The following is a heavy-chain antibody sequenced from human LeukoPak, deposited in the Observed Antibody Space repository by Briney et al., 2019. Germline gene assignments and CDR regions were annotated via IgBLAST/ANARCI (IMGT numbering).Heavy chain of an antibody. CDR1: GFTFSSYS. Sequence: GGSLRLSCAASGFTFSSYSMNWVRQAPGKGPEWVSSISSSSSYIYYADSVKGRFTISRDNAKNSLYLQMNSLRAEDTAVYYCARELQQLWRPIDYWGQGTLVTVSS. J-gene: IGHJ4*02. V-gene: IGHV3-21*01. CDR2: ISSSSSYI. CDR3: ARELQQLWRPIDY. D-gene: IGHD5-18*01.